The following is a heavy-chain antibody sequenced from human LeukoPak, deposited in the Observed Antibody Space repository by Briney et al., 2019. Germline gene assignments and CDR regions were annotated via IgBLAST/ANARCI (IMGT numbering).Heavy chain of an antibody. V-gene: IGHV3-21*01. CDR3: ARDGLAAATLHWCFDL. CDR2: ISSSSSYI. Sequence: PGGSLRLSCAASGFTFSSYSMNWVRQAPGKGLEWVSSISSSSSYIYYADSVKGRFTISRDNARNSLYLQMNSLRAEDTAVYYCARDGLAAATLHWCFDLWGRGTLVTVTS. CDR1: GFTFSSYS. J-gene: IGHJ2*01. D-gene: IGHD2-15*01.